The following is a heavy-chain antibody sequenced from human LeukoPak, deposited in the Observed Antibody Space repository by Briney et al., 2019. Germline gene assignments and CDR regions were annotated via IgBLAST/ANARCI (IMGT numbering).Heavy chain of an antibody. Sequence: GGSLRLSCAASGFTFDDYAMHWVRQAPGKGLEWVSGISWNSSSIGYADSVKGRFTISRDNAKNSLYLQMNSLRAEDTALYYCAKAEALLWFGELSGYFDYWGQGTLVTVSS. V-gene: IGHV3-9*01. D-gene: IGHD3-10*01. CDR1: GFTFDDYA. CDR3: AKAEALLWFGELSGYFDY. J-gene: IGHJ4*02. CDR2: ISWNSSSI.